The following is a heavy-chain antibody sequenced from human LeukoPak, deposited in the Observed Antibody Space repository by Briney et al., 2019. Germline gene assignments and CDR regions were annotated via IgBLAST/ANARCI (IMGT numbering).Heavy chain of an antibody. Sequence: GGSLRLSCAASGFTFSSYSMNWVRQAPGKGLEWVSYISSSSSTIYYADSVKGRFTISRDNAKNSLYLQMNSLRAEDTAVYYCARGEIVVVPAAIPPVAFDIWGQGTMVTVSS. CDR3: ARGEIVVVPAAIPPVAFDI. CDR1: GFTFSSYS. V-gene: IGHV3-48*01. D-gene: IGHD2-2*01. J-gene: IGHJ3*02. CDR2: ISSSSSTI.